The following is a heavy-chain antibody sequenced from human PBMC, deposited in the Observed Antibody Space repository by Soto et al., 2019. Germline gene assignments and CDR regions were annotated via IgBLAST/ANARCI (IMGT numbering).Heavy chain of an antibody. CDR3: TREQSDDNYFDP. D-gene: IGHD6-19*01. CDR1: GGSISSYY. J-gene: IGHJ5*02. CDR2: IYYSGST. Sequence: PSETLSLTCTVSGGSISSYYWSWIRQPPGKGLEWIGYIYYSGSTNYNPSLKSRVTISLDKSKSQFSLRLISVTAAGTAVYYCTREQSDDNYFDPWGQGTLVTVSS. V-gene: IGHV4-59*01.